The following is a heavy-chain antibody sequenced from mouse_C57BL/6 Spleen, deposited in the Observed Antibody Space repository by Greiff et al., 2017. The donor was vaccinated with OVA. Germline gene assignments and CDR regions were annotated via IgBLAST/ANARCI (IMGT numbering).Heavy chain of an antibody. CDR1: GYTFTDYE. D-gene: IGHD2-5*01. Sequence: VKLQESGAELVRPGASVTLSCKASGYTFTDYEMHWVKQTPVHGLEWIGAIDPETGGTAYNQKFKGKAILTADKSSSTAYMELRSLTSEDSAVYYCTRDSNYYFDYWGQGTTLTVSS. V-gene: IGHV1-15*01. CDR2: IDPETGGT. CDR3: TRDSNYYFDY. J-gene: IGHJ2*01.